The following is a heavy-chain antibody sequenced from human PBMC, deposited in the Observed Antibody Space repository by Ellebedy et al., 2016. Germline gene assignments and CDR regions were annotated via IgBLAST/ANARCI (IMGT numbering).Heavy chain of an antibody. V-gene: IGHV1-8*01. CDR3: ARGGYSYGSGDFDY. CDR1: GYTFTSYD. J-gene: IGHJ4*02. CDR2: MNPNSGNT. D-gene: IGHD5-18*01. Sequence: ASVKVSCKASGYTFTSYDINWVRQATGQGLEWMGWMNPNSGNTGYAQKFQGRVTMTRNTSISTAYMELSSLRSDDTAVYYCARGGYSYGSGDFDYWGQGTLVTVSS.